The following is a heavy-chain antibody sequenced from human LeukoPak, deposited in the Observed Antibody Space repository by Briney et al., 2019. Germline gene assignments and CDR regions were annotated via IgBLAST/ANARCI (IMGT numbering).Heavy chain of an antibody. CDR2: IKQDGSEK. Sequence: PGGSLRLSCAASGFTFNRYWMSWVRQAPGKGLEWVANIKQDGSEKYYVDSVKGRFTISRDNAKNSLYLRMNSLRAEDTAVYYCARESGEFGLGYQLDPWGQGTLVSVSS. CDR3: ARESGEFGLGYQLDP. V-gene: IGHV3-7*03. D-gene: IGHD2-2*01. J-gene: IGHJ5*02. CDR1: GFTFNRYW.